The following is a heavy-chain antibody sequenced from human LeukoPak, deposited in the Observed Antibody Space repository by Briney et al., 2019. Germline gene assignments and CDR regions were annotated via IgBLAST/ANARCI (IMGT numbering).Heavy chain of an antibody. CDR3: TAYCGGDCYPENWYFDL. J-gene: IGHJ2*01. CDR1: GGSISSYY. Sequence: SETLSLTCTVSGGSISSYYWSWIRQPPGKGLEWIGYIYYSGSTNYNPSLKSRVTISVDTSKNQFSLKLSSVTAADTAMYYCTAYCGGDCYPENWYFDLWGRGTLVTVSS. V-gene: IGHV4-59*01. D-gene: IGHD2-21*01. CDR2: IYYSGST.